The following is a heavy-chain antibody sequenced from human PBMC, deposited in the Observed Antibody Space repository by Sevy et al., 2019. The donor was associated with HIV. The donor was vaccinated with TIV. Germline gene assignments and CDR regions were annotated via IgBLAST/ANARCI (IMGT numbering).Heavy chain of an antibody. CDR1: GFTFSSYG. CDR3: SRQVVAVAGDYFDY. CDR2: IRSKANTYAT. Sequence: GGSLRLSCAASGFTFSSYGMHWVRQASGKGLEWVGRIRSKANTYATAYAASVKGRFSISRDDSKNTAYLQMNSLKTEDTAEYYCSRQVVAVAGDYFDYWGQGTLVTVSS. D-gene: IGHD6-19*01. J-gene: IGHJ4*02. V-gene: IGHV3-73*01.